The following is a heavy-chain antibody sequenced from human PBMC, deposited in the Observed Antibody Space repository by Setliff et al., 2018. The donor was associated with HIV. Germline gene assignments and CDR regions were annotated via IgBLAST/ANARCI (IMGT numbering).Heavy chain of an antibody. CDR2: IYYSGST. J-gene: IGHJ4*02. CDR3: ARDKTTLVRGFIIFQIFDY. CDR1: GASISSGGYY. D-gene: IGHD3-10*01. Sequence: PSETLSLTCTVSGASISSGGYYWSWIRQHPGKGLEWIGYIYYSGSTYYNPSLTSRVSMSVDTSENQFSLKLCSVTAADTAVYYCARDKTTLVRGFIIFQIFDYWGQGKLVTVSS. V-gene: IGHV4-31*03.